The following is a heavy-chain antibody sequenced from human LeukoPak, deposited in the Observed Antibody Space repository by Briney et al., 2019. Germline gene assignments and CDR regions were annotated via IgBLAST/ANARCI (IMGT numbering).Heavy chain of an antibody. CDR3: ARGRYDYVWGSYRYTEYYFDY. J-gene: IGHJ4*02. D-gene: IGHD3-16*02. CDR2: IWYDGSNK. CDR1: GFTFSSYG. Sequence: GGSLRLSCAASGFTFSSYGMHWVRQAPGKGLEWVAVIWYDGSNKYYADSVKGRFTISRDNSKNTLYLQINSLRAEDTAVYYCARGRYDYVWGSYRYTEYYFDYWGQGTLVTVSS. V-gene: IGHV3-33*01.